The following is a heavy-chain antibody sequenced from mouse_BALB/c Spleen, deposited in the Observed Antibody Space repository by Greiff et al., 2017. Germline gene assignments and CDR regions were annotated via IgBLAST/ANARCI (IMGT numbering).Heavy chain of an antibody. Sequence: EVQRVESGGGLVKPGGSLKLSCAASGFAFSSYDMSWVRQTPEKRLEWVAYISSGGGSTYYPDTVKGRFTISRDNAKNTLYLQMSSLKSEDTAMYYCARPAYDYDVGFAYWGQGTLVTVSA. CDR3: ARPAYDYDVGFAY. CDR1: GFAFSSYD. J-gene: IGHJ3*01. D-gene: IGHD2-4*01. V-gene: IGHV5-12-1*01. CDR2: ISSGGGST.